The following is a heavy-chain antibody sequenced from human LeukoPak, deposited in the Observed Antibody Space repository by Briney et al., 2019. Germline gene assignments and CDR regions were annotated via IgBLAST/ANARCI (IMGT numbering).Heavy chain of an antibody. Sequence: SETLSLTCTVSGGSISSYYWSWIRQPPGKGLEWIGYIYYSGSTNYNPSLKSRVTISVDTSKNQFSLKLSSVTAADTAVYYCARERANWFDPWGQGTLVTVSS. CDR2: IYYSGST. CDR1: GGSISSYY. CDR3: ARERANWFDP. V-gene: IGHV4-59*12. J-gene: IGHJ5*02.